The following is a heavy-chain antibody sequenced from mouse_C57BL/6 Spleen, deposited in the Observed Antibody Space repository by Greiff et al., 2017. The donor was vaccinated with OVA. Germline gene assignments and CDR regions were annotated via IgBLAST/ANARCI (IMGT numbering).Heavy chain of an antibody. V-gene: IGHV1-15*01. CDR1: GYTFTDYE. CDR3: TRGLGAMDY. D-gene: IGHD3-3*01. Sequence: QVQLQQSGAELVRPGASVTLSCKASGYTFTDYEMHWVKQTPVHGLEWIGAIDPENGGTAYNQKFKGKAILTADKSSSTAYMELRSLTSEDSAVYYCTRGLGAMDYWGQGTSVTVSS. J-gene: IGHJ4*01. CDR2: IDPENGGT.